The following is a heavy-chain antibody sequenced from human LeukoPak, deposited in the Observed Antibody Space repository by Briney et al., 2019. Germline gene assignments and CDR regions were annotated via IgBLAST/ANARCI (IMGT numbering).Heavy chain of an antibody. CDR1: GFTFSSYA. J-gene: IGHJ5*02. Sequence: GGSLRLSCAASGFTFSSYAMHWVRQAPGKGLEWVAVISYDGSNKYYADSVKGRFTISRDNSKNTLYLQTNSLRAEDTAVYYCAKDPYYDFWSGYPNWFDPWGQGTLVTVSS. D-gene: IGHD3-3*01. V-gene: IGHV3-30-3*01. CDR2: ISYDGSNK. CDR3: AKDPYYDFWSGYPNWFDP.